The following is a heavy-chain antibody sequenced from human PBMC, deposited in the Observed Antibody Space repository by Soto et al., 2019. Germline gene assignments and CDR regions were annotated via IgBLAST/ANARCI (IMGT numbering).Heavy chain of an antibody. CDR2: INPNSGGT. CDR3: VRDQVGRYFDWLLPHYFDY. D-gene: IGHD3-9*01. J-gene: IGHJ4*02. Sequence: ASVKVSCKASGYTFTGYYMHWVRQAPGQGLEWMGWINPNSGGTNYAQKFQGRVTMTRDTSISTAYMELSRLRSDDTAVYYCVRDQVGRYFDWLLPHYFDYWGQGTLVTVSS. V-gene: IGHV1-2*02. CDR1: GYTFTGYY.